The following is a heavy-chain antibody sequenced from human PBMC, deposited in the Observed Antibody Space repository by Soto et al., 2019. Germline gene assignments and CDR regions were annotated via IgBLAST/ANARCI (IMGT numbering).Heavy chain of an antibody. V-gene: IGHV3-15*01. CDR3: TTGRRGYSGYDTCFDY. D-gene: IGHD5-12*01. Sequence: PGGSLRLSCAASGFTFSNAWVSWVRQAPGKGLEWVGRIKSKTDGGTTDYAAPVKGRFTISRDDSKNTLYLQMNSLKTEDTAVYYCTTGRRGYSGYDTCFDYWGQGTLVTVSS. CDR1: GFTFSNAW. J-gene: IGHJ4*02. CDR2: IKSKTDGGTT.